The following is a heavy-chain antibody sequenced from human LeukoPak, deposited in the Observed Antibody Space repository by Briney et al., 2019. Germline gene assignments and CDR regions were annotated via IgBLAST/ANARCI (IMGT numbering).Heavy chain of an antibody. CDR1: GGTFSSYA. CDR3: ARDLTDRDGYNSNWFDP. D-gene: IGHD5-24*01. J-gene: IGHJ5*02. V-gene: IGHV1-69*05. CDR2: IIPIFGTA. Sequence: SVKVSCKASGGTFSSYAISWVRQAPGQGLKWMGRIIPIFGTANYAQKFQGRVTITTDESTSTAYMELSSLRSEDTAVYYCARDLTDRDGYNSNWFDPCGQGTLVTVSS.